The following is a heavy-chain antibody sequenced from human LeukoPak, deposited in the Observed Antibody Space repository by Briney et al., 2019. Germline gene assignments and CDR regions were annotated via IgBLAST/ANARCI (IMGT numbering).Heavy chain of an antibody. D-gene: IGHD3-22*01. V-gene: IGHV3-30*18. J-gene: IGHJ4*02. CDR2: ISYDGSNK. CDR1: RFTFSDYG. Sequence: GGSLRLSCTASRFTFSDYGMHWVRQAPGKGLEWVAFISYDGSNKYYADSVKGRFTISRDNSKNTLYLQMDSLRAEDTAVYYCAKGDNYYDTSGYYHVKALFDYWGQGALVTVSS. CDR3: AKGDNYYDTSGYYHVKALFDY.